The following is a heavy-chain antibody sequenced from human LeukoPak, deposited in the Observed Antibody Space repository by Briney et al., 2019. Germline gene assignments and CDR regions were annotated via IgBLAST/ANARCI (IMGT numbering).Heavy chain of an antibody. V-gene: IGHV4-59*01. J-gene: IGHJ6*03. CDR1: GGSISSYY. CDR3: AREGHYYDSSGYYSNYYYYYMDV. CDR2: IYHSGST. Sequence: SETLSLTCTVSGGSISSYYWSWIRQPPGKGLEWIGYIYHSGSTNYNPSLKSRVTISVDTSKNQFSLKLSSVTAADTAVYYCAREGHYYDSSGYYSNYYYYYMDVWGKGTTVTVSS. D-gene: IGHD3-22*01.